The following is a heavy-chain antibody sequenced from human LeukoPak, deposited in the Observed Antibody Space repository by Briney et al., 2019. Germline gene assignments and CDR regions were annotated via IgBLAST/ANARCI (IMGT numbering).Heavy chain of an antibody. J-gene: IGHJ3*02. CDR1: GFIVSSNY. Sequence: GGSLRLSCAASGFIVSSNYMNWVRQAPGKGLEWVSVIYTGGNTYYADSVKGRFTISRDNSKNTLYLQMHSLRAEDTAVYYCASPSSGRSFDIWGQGTMVTVSS. V-gene: IGHV3-53*01. CDR2: IYTGGNT. D-gene: IGHD6-19*01. CDR3: ASPSSGRSFDI.